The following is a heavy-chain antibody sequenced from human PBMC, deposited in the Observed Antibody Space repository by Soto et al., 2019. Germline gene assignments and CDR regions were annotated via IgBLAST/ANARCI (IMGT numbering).Heavy chain of an antibody. CDR2: IYYSGST. Sequence: QVQLQESGPGLVKPSETLSLTCTVSSGSISSYYWSWIRQPPGKGLEWIGYIYYSGSTNYNPSLKSRVTISVDTSKNQFSLKLSSVTAADTAVYYCARDAAQGWFDPWGQGTLVTVSS. J-gene: IGHJ5*02. V-gene: IGHV4-59*01. CDR3: ARDAAQGWFDP. D-gene: IGHD2-15*01. CDR1: SGSISSYY.